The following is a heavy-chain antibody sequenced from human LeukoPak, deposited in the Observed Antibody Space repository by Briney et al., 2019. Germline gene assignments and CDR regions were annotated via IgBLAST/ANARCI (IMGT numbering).Heavy chain of an antibody. J-gene: IGHJ5*02. CDR2: ISAYNGNT. CDR3: ARGVVVVVAARRYCWFDP. D-gene: IGHD2-15*01. V-gene: IGHV1-18*01. Sequence: ASVKLSCKASGYTFTSYGISWVRQAPGQGLEWMGWISAYNGNTNYAQKLQGRVTMTTDTSTSTAYMELRSLRSHDTAVYYCARGVVVVVAARRYCWFDPWGQGTLVTVSS. CDR1: GYTFTSYG.